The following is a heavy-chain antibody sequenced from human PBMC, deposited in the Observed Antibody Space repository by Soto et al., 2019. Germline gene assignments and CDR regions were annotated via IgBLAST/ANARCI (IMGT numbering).Heavy chain of an antibody. CDR2: IYYSGST. V-gene: IGHV4-59*01. CDR3: ATAGGDY. Sequence: LSLTCTVSGGSISSDYWSWIRQPPGKGLEWIGYIYYSGSTNYNPSLKSRVTISVDTSKNQFSLKLSSVTAADTAVYYCATAGGDYWGQGTLVTVS. CDR1: GGSISSDY. J-gene: IGHJ4*02. D-gene: IGHD3-16*01.